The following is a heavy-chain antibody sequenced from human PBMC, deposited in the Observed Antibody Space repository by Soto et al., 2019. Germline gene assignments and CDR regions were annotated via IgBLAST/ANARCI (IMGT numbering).Heavy chain of an antibody. D-gene: IGHD1-7*01. V-gene: IGHV3-33*01. CDR3: ARDKLELRVFNWFDP. J-gene: IGHJ5*02. CDR2: IWYDGSNK. Sequence: GGSLRLSCAASGFTFSSYAMHWVRQAPGKGLEWLAVIWYDGSNKYYADSVKGRFTISRDNSKNTLYLQMNSLRAEDTAVYYCARDKLELRVFNWFDPWGQGTLVTVSS. CDR1: GFTFSSYA.